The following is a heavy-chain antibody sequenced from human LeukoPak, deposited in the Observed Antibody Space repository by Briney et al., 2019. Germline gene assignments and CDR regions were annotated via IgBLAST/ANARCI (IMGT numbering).Heavy chain of an antibody. Sequence: SETLSLTCAVSGGSISSGGYSWSWIRQPPGKGVEWIGYIYHSGSTYYNPSLKSRITISVDTSKNQFSLRLSSVTAADTAVYYCARLRGNYFPDYWGQGTLVTVSS. CDR3: ARLRGNYFPDY. CDR1: GGSISSGGYS. J-gene: IGHJ4*02. CDR2: IYHSGST. D-gene: IGHD2/OR15-2a*01. V-gene: IGHV4-30-2*02.